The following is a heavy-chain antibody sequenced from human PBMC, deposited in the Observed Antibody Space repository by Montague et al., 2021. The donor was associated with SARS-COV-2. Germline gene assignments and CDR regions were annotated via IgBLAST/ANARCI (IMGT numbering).Heavy chain of an antibody. CDR2: IYYSGST. CDR1: GGSISSGGYY. J-gene: IGHJ3*01. CDR3: ATRTPWGCPESEPWYYDSSGCTLWAFDV. Sequence: TLSLTCTVSGGSISSGGYYWSWIRQHPGKGLEWIGYIYYSGSTYYNPPLKSRVTISVDTSKNQFSLKLSSVTAADTAVYYCATRTPWGCPESEPWYYDSSGCTLWAFDVWGQGTLVTVSS. V-gene: IGHV4-31*03. D-gene: IGHD3-22*01.